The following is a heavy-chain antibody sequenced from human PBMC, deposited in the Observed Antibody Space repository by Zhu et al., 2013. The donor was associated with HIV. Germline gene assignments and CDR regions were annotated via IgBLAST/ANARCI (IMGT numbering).Heavy chain of an antibody. Sequence: QVQLVQSGAEVKKPGSSVKVSCKASGGTFSSYAISWVRQAPGQGLEWMGGIIPIFGTANYAQKFQGRVTITADKSTSTAYMELSSLRSEDTAVYYCARDRGGFGELSYNWFDPWGQGTLVTVSS. CDR3: ARDRGGFGELSYNWFDP. CDR1: GGTFSSYA. J-gene: IGHJ5*02. D-gene: IGHD3-10*01. V-gene: IGHV1-69*06. CDR2: IIPIFGTA.